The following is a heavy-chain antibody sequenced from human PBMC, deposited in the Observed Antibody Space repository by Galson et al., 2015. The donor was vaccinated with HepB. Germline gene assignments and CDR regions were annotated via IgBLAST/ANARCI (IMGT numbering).Heavy chain of an antibody. CDR2: ISAYNGNT. Sequence: SVKVSCKASGYTFTSYGISWVRQAPGQGLEWMGWISAYNGNTKYAQTLQGRVTMTTDTSTSTAYMELRSLRSDDTAVYYCTRSVVPAAMGLGYYYYDLDVWGQGTTVTVSS. D-gene: IGHD2-2*01. CDR1: GYTFTSYG. J-gene: IGHJ6*02. V-gene: IGHV1-18*01. CDR3: TRSVVPAAMGLGYYYYDLDV.